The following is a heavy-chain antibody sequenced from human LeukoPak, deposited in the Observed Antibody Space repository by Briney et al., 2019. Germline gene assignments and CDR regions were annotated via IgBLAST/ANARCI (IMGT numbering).Heavy chain of an antibody. J-gene: IGHJ5*02. CDR1: GGTFRSYA. D-gene: IGHD5-12*01. CDR3: ARADSGYDSNWFDP. Sequence: SVKVSCKASGGTFRSYAISWVRQDNGQGLEWMGRIIPIFGIANYAQKFQGRVTITADKSTSTAYMELSSLRSEDTAVYYCARADSGYDSNWFDPWGQGTLVTVSS. V-gene: IGHV1-69*04. CDR2: IIPIFGIA.